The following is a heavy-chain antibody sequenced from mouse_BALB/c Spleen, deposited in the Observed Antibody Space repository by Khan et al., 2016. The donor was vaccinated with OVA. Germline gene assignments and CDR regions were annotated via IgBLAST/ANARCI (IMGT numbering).Heavy chain of an antibody. Sequence: VQLKQSGPGLVKPSQSLSLTCTVTGYSITSDYAWNWIRQFPGNKLEWMGYISYSGNTKYNPSLKSRISINRDTSENQFFLQLNSVTIEDTAAYYCARIYGGDFDYWGQGTTLTVSS. CDR2: ISYSGNT. V-gene: IGHV3-2*02. CDR1: GYSITSDYA. J-gene: IGHJ2*01. D-gene: IGHD1-1*01. CDR3: ARIYGGDFDY.